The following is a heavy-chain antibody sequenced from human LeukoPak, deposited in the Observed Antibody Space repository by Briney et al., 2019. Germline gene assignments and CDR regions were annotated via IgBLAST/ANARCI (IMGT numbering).Heavy chain of an antibody. CDR3: ARESAAGWFDP. D-gene: IGHD6-25*01. CDR2: ISYDGSNK. Sequence: GRSLGLSCAASGFTFSSYAMHWVRQAPGKGLEWVAVISYDGSNKYYADSVKGRFTISRDNSKNTLYLQMNSLRAEDTAVYYCARESAAGWFDPWGQGTLVTVSS. V-gene: IGHV3-30*01. CDR1: GFTFSSYA. J-gene: IGHJ5*02.